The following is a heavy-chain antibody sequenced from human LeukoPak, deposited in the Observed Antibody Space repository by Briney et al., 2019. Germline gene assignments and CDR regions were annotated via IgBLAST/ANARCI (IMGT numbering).Heavy chain of an antibody. D-gene: IGHD5-12*01. CDR3: ATDSGDSALNY. Sequence: PGRSLRLSCAASGFTFNTYVIHWVRQAPGKGLEWVAVIWYDGSDKYYADSVKARFTISRDNSKNTMYLQMNSLRVEDTAVYYCATDSGDSALNYWGQGTLVTVSS. CDR1: GFTFNTYV. CDR2: IWYDGSDK. J-gene: IGHJ4*02. V-gene: IGHV3-33*01.